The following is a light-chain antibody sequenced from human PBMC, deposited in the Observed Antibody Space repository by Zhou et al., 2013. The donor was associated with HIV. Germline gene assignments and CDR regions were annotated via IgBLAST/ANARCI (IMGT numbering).Light chain of an antibody. CDR3: QQYESPPWT. Sequence: DFQMTQSPSSLSASVGDWVTITCRASQSISTYLNWYQQKPGKAPKLLIYAASSLQSGVPSRFSGSGSGTEFTLTITSLQSEDFATYYCQQYESPPWTFGQGTKVEIK. J-gene: IGKJ1*01. CDR2: AAS. V-gene: IGKV1-39*01. CDR1: QSISTY.